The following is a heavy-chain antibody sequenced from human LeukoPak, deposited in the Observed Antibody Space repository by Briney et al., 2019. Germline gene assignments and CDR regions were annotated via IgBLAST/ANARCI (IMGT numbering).Heavy chain of an antibody. V-gene: IGHV3-13*03. D-gene: IGHD5-18*01. CDR3: AKNVDTAKVFDP. Sequence: GGSLRLSCAACGFTFSSYDMHWVRQATGKGLEWVSAIGTAGDTYYPGSVKGQFTISRDNSKNTLYLQMNSLRAEDTAVYYCAKNVDTAKVFDPWGQGTLVTVSS. J-gene: IGHJ5*02. CDR1: GFTFSSYD. CDR2: IGTAGDT.